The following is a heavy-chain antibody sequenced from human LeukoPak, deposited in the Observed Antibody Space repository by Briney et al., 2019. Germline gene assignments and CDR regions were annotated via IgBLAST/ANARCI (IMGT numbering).Heavy chain of an antibody. CDR1: GFTFSSYA. V-gene: IGHV3-23*01. D-gene: IGHD3-22*01. J-gene: IGHJ4*02. Sequence: GGSLRLSCAASGFTFSSYAMSWVRQAPGKGLEWVSAISGSGGSTYYADSVKGRFTISRDNSKNTLYLQMNSLRAEDTAVYYCAKDLELNYYDSSGPLDYWGQGTLVTVSS. CDR3: AKDLELNYYDSSGPLDY. CDR2: ISGSGGST.